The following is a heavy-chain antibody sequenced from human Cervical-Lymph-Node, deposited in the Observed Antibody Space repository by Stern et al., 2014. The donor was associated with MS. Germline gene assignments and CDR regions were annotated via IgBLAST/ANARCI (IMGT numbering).Heavy chain of an antibody. CDR3: AREDLADTAPSDF. CDR1: GDTFNNYI. Sequence: VQLVESGAEVKKPGSSVKVSCKASGDTFNNYIFSWVRQAPGQGLEWMGRVVPNDGGENYAQKFQDRVTISANKSTSTVYMELRSLRSEDTAIYYCAREDLADTAPSDFWGQGTLVTVSS. CDR2: VVPNDGGE. J-gene: IGHJ4*02. V-gene: IGHV1-69*09. D-gene: IGHD5-18*01.